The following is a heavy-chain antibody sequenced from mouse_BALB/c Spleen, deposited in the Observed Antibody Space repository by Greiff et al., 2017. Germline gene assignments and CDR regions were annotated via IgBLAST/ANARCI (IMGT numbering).Heavy chain of an antibody. D-gene: IGHD1-1*01. V-gene: IGHV3-6*02. CDR1: GYSITSGYY. Sequence: VQLKESGPGLVKPSQSLSLTCSVTGYSITSGYYWNWIRQFPGNKLEWMGYISYDGSNNYNPSLKNRISITRDTSKNQFFLKLNSVTTEDTATYYCASEGPYTTGLFDYWGQGTTLTVSS. CDR3: ASEGPYTTGLFDY. J-gene: IGHJ2*01. CDR2: ISYDGSN.